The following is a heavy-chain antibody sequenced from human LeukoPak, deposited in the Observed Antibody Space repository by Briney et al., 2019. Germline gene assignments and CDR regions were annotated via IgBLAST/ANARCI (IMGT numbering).Heavy chain of an antibody. CDR3: AKYPGVGPKYYYYYGMDV. V-gene: IGHV3-23*01. CDR2: ISGSGGST. D-gene: IGHD1-26*01. Sequence: PGGSLRLSCAASGFTFSSYAMSWVRPAPGKGLEWVSAISGSGGSTYYADSVKGRFTISRDNSKNTLYLQMNSLRAEDTAVYYCAKYPGVGPKYYYYYGMDVWGQGTTVTVSS. CDR1: GFTFSSYA. J-gene: IGHJ6*02.